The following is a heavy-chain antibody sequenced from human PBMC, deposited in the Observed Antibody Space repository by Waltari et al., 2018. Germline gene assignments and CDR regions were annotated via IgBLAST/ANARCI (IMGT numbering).Heavy chain of an antibody. CDR3: AHRRLDASGDQRVGFGY. V-gene: IGHV2-5*01. D-gene: IGHD2-15*01. CDR2: IYWNDAK. J-gene: IGHJ4*02. Sequence: QITLKESGPTLVKPTQTLTLTCTFSGFSLETRGVAEGWIRQPPGKAPEWLTLIYWNDAKNYSPPLRSRLTIAKDTSKNQVFLTMTNMDFVDTATYYCAHRRLDASGDQRVGFGYWGQGTQVTVSS. CDR1: GFSLETRGVA.